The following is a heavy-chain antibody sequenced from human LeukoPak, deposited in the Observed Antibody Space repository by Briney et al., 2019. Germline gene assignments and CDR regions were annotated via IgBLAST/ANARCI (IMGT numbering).Heavy chain of an antibody. CDR2: IYYSGST. Sequence: SETLSLTCTVSGGSISSSSYYWGWIRQPPGKGLEWIGSIYYSGSTCYNPSLKSRVTISVDTSKNQFSLKLSSVTAADTAVYYCARHRYYGSGNIWFDPWGQGTLVTVSS. D-gene: IGHD3-10*01. V-gene: IGHV4-39*01. CDR1: GGSISSSSYY. CDR3: ARHRYYGSGNIWFDP. J-gene: IGHJ5*02.